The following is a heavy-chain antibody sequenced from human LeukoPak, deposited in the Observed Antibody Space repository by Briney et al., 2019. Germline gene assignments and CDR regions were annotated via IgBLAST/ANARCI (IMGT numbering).Heavy chain of an antibody. J-gene: IGHJ4*02. CDR1: GFTFSTYG. CDR3: AREKAVIGNGFDY. Sequence: PGGSLRLSCAASGFTFSTYGMGWVRQAPGKGLEWVSALSGSGGTTYYADSVKGRFTISRDNSKNTLYLQMNSLRAEDTAVYYCAREKAVIGNGFDYWGQGTLVTVSS. CDR2: LSGSGGTT. D-gene: IGHD2-21*01. V-gene: IGHV3-23*01.